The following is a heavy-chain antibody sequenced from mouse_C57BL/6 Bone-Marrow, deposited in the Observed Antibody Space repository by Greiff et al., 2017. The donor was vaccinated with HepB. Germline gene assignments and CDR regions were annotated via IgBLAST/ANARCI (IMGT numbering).Heavy chain of an antibody. J-gene: IGHJ2*01. CDR1: GFTFSSYT. Sequence: DVQLVESGGGLVKPGGSLKLSCAASGFTFSSYTMSWVRQTPEKRLEWVATISGGGGNTYYPDSVKGRFTISRDNAKNTLYLQMSSLRSEDTALYYCAIPPYYGSGYWGQGTTLTVSS. CDR2: ISGGGGNT. D-gene: IGHD1-1*01. CDR3: AIPPYYGSGY. V-gene: IGHV5-9*01.